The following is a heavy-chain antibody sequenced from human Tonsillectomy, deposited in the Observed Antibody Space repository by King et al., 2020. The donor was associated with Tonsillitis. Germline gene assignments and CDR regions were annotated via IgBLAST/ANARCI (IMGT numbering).Heavy chain of an antibody. Sequence: VQLVESGGGLVQPGGSLRLSCAASGVTFSRDSMSWVRQAPGKGLEWVSYIDSRSDRIYYADSVKGRFTISRDNARNSLYLQMHSLRDADTALYYCARAPMVRRVITHFDYWGQGTLVTVSS. V-gene: IGHV3-48*02. D-gene: IGHD3-10*01. CDR3: ARAPMVRRVITHFDY. CDR1: GVTFSRDS. CDR2: IDSRSDRI. J-gene: IGHJ4*02.